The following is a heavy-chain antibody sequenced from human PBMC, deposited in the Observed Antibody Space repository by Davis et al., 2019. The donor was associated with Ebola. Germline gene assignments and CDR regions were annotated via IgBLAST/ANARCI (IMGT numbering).Heavy chain of an antibody. CDR2: LSVTGGHS. V-gene: IGHV3-23*01. Sequence: GDSLKISCAASVFTFRAYAMSWVRQAPGKGLECAAALSVTGGHSFYADSVKGRFTISRDNSKNTLFLQMNRLRGEDTAVYYCAKFWGAEYSSTWYYFHQWGQGTLVTVSS. D-gene: IGHD6-13*01. CDR3: AKFWGAEYSSTWYYFHQ. CDR1: VFTFRAYA. J-gene: IGHJ4*02.